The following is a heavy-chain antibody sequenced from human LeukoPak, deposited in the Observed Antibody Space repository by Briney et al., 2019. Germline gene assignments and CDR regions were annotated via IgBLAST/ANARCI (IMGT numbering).Heavy chain of an antibody. J-gene: IGHJ4*02. Sequence: SETLSLTCTVSGGSISSYYWSWIRQPPGKGLEWIGYIYYSGSTNYNPSLKSRVTISVDTSKNQFSLKLSSVTAAATAVYYCARLRGIVATIPYFDYWGQGTLVTVSS. CDR3: ARLRGIVATIPYFDY. V-gene: IGHV4-59*08. CDR1: GGSISSYY. D-gene: IGHD5-12*01. CDR2: IYYSGST.